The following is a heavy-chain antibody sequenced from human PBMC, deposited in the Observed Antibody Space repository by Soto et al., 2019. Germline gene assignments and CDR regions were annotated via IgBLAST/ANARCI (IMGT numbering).Heavy chain of an antibody. CDR1: GYSFTSYW. CDR2: IDPSDSYT. CDR3: ARDYCSSTSCYSGIGFQH. Sequence: GESLKISCKGSGYSFTSYWISWVRQMPGKGLEWMGRIDPSDSYTNYSPSFQGHVTISADKSISTAYLQWSSLKASDTAMYYCARDYCSSTSCYSGIGFQHWGQGTQVTVSS. V-gene: IGHV5-10-1*01. J-gene: IGHJ1*01. D-gene: IGHD2-2*01.